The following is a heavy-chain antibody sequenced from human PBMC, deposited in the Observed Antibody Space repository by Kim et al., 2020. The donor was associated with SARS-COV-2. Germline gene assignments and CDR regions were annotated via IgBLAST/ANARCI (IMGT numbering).Heavy chain of an antibody. CDR2: IYTSGST. CDR3: ARGAPYSSSWYGVLDWYFDL. V-gene: IGHV4-4*07. Sequence: SETLSLTCTVSGGSISSYYWSWIRQPAGKGLEWIGRIYTSGSTNYNPSLKSRVTMSVDTSKNQFSLKLSSVTAADTAVYYCARGAPYSSSWYGVLDWYFDLWGRGTLVTVSS. CDR1: GGSISSYY. J-gene: IGHJ2*01. D-gene: IGHD6-13*01.